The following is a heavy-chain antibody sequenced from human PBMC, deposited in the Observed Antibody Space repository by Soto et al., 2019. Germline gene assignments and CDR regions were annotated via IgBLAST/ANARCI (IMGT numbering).Heavy chain of an antibody. Sequence: GASVKVSCKASGYTFTDYYMHWVRQAPGQGLEWMGWINPNSGGTNYAQKFQGRVTMTRDTSISTAYMELNRVRSDDTAVYYCARDESPSSGWPCMDDWGQGTTVTVSS. V-gene: IGHV1-2*02. CDR1: GYTFTDYY. CDR3: ARDESPSSGWPCMDD. CDR2: INPNSGGT. J-gene: IGHJ6*02. D-gene: IGHD6-19*01.